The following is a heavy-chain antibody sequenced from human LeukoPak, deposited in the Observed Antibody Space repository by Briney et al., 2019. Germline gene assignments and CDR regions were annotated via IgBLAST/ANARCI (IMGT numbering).Heavy chain of an antibody. J-gene: IGHJ5*02. CDR3: XXXXXFGRGGNWFDP. D-gene: IGHD3-10*01. V-gene: IGHV1-2*02. CDR1: GYTFTSYA. Sequence: ASVKVSCKASGYTFTSYAINWVRQAPGQGLEWMGWINPNSGGTNYAQKFQGRVTMTRDTSISTAYMELSRLRSDDTAVYYCXXXXXFGRGGNWFDPWGQGTLVTVSS. CDR2: INPNSGGT.